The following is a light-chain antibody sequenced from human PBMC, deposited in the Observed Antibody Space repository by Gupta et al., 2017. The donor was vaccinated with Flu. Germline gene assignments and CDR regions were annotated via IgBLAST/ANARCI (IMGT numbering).Light chain of an antibody. CDR2: KAS. CDR1: QSISSW. J-gene: IGKJ2*01. V-gene: IGKV1-5*03. Sequence: PSTLSASVGDRVTITCRASQSISSWLAWYQQKPGKAPKLLIYKASSVESGVPSRFSGSGSGTEFTLTISILQPDDFATYYCQQENSYPYTFGQGTKLEIK. CDR3: QQENSYPYT.